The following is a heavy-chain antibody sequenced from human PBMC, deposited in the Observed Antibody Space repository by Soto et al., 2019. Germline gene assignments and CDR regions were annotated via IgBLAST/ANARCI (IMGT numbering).Heavy chain of an antibody. D-gene: IGHD2-2*01. CDR1: GGSISSGGYY. V-gene: IGHV4-31*03. Sequence: SETLSLTCTVSGGSISSGGYYWSWIRQHPGKGLEWIGYIYYSGSTYYNPSLKSRVTISVDTSKNQFSLKLSSVTAADTAVYYCARGYHDYDNWFDPWGQGTLVTVSS. J-gene: IGHJ5*02. CDR3: ARGYHDYDNWFDP. CDR2: IYYSGST.